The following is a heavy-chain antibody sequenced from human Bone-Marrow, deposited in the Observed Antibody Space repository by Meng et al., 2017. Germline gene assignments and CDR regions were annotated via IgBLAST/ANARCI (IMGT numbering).Heavy chain of an antibody. CDR1: GFTFSSYA. D-gene: IGHD3-22*01. V-gene: IGHV3-30*01. CDR2: ISYDGSNK. Sequence: GGSLRLSCAASGFTFSSYAMHWVRQAPGKGLEWVAVISYDGSNKYYADSVKGRFTISRDNSKNTLYLQMNSLRAEDTAVYYCAREVEKIDYYDSSGPHTYYYYGMDVWGQGTTVTAP. J-gene: IGHJ6*02. CDR3: AREVEKIDYYDSSGPHTYYYYGMDV.